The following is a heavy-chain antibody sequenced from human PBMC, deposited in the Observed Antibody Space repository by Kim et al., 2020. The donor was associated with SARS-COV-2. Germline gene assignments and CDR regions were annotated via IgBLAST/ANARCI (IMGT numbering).Heavy chain of an antibody. V-gene: IGHV3-11*04. CDR1: GINFYIQY. Sequence: GGSLRLSCAASGINFYIQYMTWIRQAPGKGLEWVSFIGGSDGVVSYADSVRGRFTISRDNARNTVYLQMNSLRVEDTAVYYCAPLHFYSSAHWGQGTLVTVSS. J-gene: IGHJ4*02. CDR2: IGGSDGVV. CDR3: APLHFYSSAH. D-gene: IGHD6-19*01.